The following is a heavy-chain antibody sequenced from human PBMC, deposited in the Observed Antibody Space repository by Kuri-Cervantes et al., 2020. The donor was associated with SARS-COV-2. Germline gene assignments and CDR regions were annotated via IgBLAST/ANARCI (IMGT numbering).Heavy chain of an antibody. Sequence: GGSLRLSCAASGFTFSDYYMNWVRQAPGKGLEWVSSISSSSTIYYADSVKGRFTISRDNAKNSLYLQMNSLRAEDTAVYYCARMYNWNYGYLDDYWGQGTLVTVSS. CDR1: GFTFSDYY. V-gene: IGHV3-69-1*01. D-gene: IGHD1-7*01. CDR3: ARMYNWNYGYLDDY. CDR2: ISSSSTI. J-gene: IGHJ4*02.